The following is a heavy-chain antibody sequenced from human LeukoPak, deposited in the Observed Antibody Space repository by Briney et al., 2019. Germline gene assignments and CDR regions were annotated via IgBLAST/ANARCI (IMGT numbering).Heavy chain of an antibody. CDR2: IYYSGST. CDR1: GGSISSSSYY. Sequence: SETLSLTCTVSGGSISSSSYYWGWIRQPPGKGLEWIGSIYYSGSTYYNPSLKSRVTISVDTSKNQFSLKLSSVTAADTAVYYCARLSYGDQPNWGQGTLVTVSS. J-gene: IGHJ4*02. CDR3: ARLSYGDQPN. D-gene: IGHD4-17*01. V-gene: IGHV4-39*07.